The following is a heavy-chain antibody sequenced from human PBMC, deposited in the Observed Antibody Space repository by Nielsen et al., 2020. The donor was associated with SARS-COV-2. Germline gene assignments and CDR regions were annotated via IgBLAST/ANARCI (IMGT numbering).Heavy chain of an antibody. V-gene: IGHV4-59*01. D-gene: IGHD3-22*01. CDR3: ARVKRRRITMIVVVIDAFDI. CDR2: IHDSGTT. CDR1: GGSISRYY. Sequence: SETLSLTCTVSGGSISRYYWSWIRQPPGKGLEWIGYIHDSGTTNYSPSLKSRVSISLDTSKNQFSLNLRSVTAADSAVYYCARVKRRRITMIVVVIDAFDIWGQGTMVTVSS. J-gene: IGHJ3*02.